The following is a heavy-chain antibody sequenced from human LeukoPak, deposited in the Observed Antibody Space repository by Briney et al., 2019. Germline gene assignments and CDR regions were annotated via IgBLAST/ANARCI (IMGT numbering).Heavy chain of an antibody. D-gene: IGHD5-12*01. CDR2: ISSDGRSK. V-gene: IGHV3-30*03. Sequence: GGSLRLSCAASGFTFSRYGVHWVRQAPGKGLEWVTVISSDGRSKYYAASVKGRFTISRDTSKNTLYLQMNSLRAEDTAVYYCARGRSGYATASCDYWGQGTLVTVSS. CDR3: ARGRSGYATASCDY. J-gene: IGHJ4*02. CDR1: GFTFSRYG.